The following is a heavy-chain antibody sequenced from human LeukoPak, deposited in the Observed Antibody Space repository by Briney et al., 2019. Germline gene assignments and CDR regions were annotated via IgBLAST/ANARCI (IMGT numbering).Heavy chain of an antibody. D-gene: IGHD3/OR15-3a*01. CDR3: ARDLDRDYTFPDC. CDR1: GFTFSSYG. V-gene: IGHV3-33*01. J-gene: IGHJ4*02. CDR2: IWYDGSNK. Sequence: PAGSLRLSCAASGFTFSSYGMHWVRQAPGKGLEWVAVIWYDGSNKYYADSVKGRFTISRDNSKNTLYLQMNSLRAEDTAVYYCARDLDRDYTFPDCWGQGTLVTVSS.